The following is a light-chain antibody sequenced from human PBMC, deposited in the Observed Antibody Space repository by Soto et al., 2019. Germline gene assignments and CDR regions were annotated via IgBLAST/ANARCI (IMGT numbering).Light chain of an antibody. Sequence: QSVLTQPASVSGSPGQSITISCTGTSSDLAIYNYVSWYQQHSGKAPKLMIYEVNKRPSGVPDRFSGSKSGNTASLTVSGLQAEDEADYYCSSYAGSSNVFGTGTKLTVL. J-gene: IGLJ1*01. CDR1: SSDLAIYNY. CDR2: EVN. CDR3: SSYAGSSNV. V-gene: IGLV2-8*01.